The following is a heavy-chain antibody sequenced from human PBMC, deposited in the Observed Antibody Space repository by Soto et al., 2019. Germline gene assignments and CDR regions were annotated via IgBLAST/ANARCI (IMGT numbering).Heavy chain of an antibody. CDR1: GFTFSRYD. CDR2: ITTSGSYI. Sequence: EVQLVESGGGLVKPGGSLRLSCAASGFTFSRYDMNWVRQAPGKGLEYVSSITTSGSYIYYGDSVMGRFTISRDNAKTSLCLQLDSLRAEDTAVYYMVRSGTAPMLSHNSVDPWGQGTLVTVSS. D-gene: IGHD1-1*01. CDR3: VRSGTAPMLSHNSVDP. V-gene: IGHV3-21*01. J-gene: IGHJ5*02.